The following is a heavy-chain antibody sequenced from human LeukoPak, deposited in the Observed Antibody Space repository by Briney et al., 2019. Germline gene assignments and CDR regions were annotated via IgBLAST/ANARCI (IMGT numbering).Heavy chain of an antibody. CDR1: GFTFSSYW. D-gene: IGHD3-22*01. V-gene: IGHV3-74*01. CDR2: INSDGSST. J-gene: IGHJ3*02. Sequence: GGSLRLSCAASGFTFSSYWMHWVRQAPGKGLVWVSRINSDGSSTSYADSVKGRFTISRDNAKNTLYLQMNSLRAEDTTVYYCATPITTDAFDIWGQGTMVTVSS. CDR3: ATPITTDAFDI.